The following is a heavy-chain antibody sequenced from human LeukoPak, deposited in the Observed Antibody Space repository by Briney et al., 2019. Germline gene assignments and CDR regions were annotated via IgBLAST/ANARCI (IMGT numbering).Heavy chain of an antibody. D-gene: IGHD3-22*01. CDR3: AKGGSYYYDSSGYNY. V-gene: IGHV3-30*02. Sequence: DSVKGRFTISRDNFKNTLYLQMNSLRAEDTAVYYCAKGGSYYYDSSGYNYWGQGTLVTVSS. J-gene: IGHJ4*02.